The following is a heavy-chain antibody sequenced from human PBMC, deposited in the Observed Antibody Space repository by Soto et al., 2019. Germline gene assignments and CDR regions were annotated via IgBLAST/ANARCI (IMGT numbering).Heavy chain of an antibody. D-gene: IGHD1-26*01. CDR1: GFTFSSYG. V-gene: IGHV3-30*18. J-gene: IGHJ4*02. CDR3: SKVLWELQDALH. CDR2: ISYDGSNK. Sequence: QVQLVESGGGVVQPGRSLRLSCAASGFTFSSYGMHWVRQAPGKGLEWVAVISYDGSNKYYADSVKGRFTISRDNSKNPLYLQMNSLSAEDTAVYYFSKVLWELQDALHWGQGTLVTVSS.